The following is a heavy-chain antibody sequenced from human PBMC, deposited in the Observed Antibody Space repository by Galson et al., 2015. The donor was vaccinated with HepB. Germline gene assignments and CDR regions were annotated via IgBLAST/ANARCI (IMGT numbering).Heavy chain of an antibody. CDR3: TKDTSSGWSGGYFDY. V-gene: IGHV3-43*01. CDR2: ISWDGDST. J-gene: IGHJ4*02. CDR1: GFTFDDYT. D-gene: IGHD6-19*01. Sequence: LRLSCAASGFTFDDYTMHWVRQAPGKGLEWVSLISWDGDSTFYADSVKGRFTISRDNSKNSLYLQMNSLRTEDSALYYCTKDTSSGWSGGYFDYWGQGTLVTVSS.